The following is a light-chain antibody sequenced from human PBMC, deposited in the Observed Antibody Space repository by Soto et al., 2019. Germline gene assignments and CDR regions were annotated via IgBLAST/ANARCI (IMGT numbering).Light chain of an antibody. V-gene: IGLV2-23*01. J-gene: IGLJ3*02. CDR2: EGS. CDR1: SSDVGSYNF. CDR3: CSYAGSSTWV. Sequence: QSALTQPASVSGSPGQSITISCTGTSSDVGSYNFVSWHQQHPGKAPKLMIYEGSKRPSGVSNRLSGSKSGNAASLTVSGLQAEDEADYLGCSYAGSSTWVFGGGTQLTVL.